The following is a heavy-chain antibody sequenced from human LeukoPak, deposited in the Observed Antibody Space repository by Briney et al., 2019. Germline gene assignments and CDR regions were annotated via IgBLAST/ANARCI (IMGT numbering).Heavy chain of an antibody. J-gene: IGHJ3*02. Sequence: PEASVKVSCKASGYTFTSYGISWVRQAPGQGLEWIGWISAYNGNTNYAQKLQGRVTMATDTSTSTAYMELRSLRSDDTAVYYCARQGIVVVPAAEFHDAFDIWGQGTMATVSS. CDR3: ARQGIVVVPAAEFHDAFDI. V-gene: IGHV1-18*01. D-gene: IGHD2-2*01. CDR1: GYTFTSYG. CDR2: ISAYNGNT.